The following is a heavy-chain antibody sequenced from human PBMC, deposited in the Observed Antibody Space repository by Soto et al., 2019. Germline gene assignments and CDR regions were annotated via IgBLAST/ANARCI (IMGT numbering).Heavy chain of an antibody. Sequence: LRLSCAASGFTFSSYSMNWVRQAPGKGLEWVSSISSSSSYIYYADSVKGRFTISRDNAKNSLYLQMNSLRAEDTAVYYCARDGESSSWFSVYYGMDVWGQGITATVSS. CDR2: ISSSSSYI. CDR3: ARDGESSSWFSVYYGMDV. J-gene: IGHJ6*02. V-gene: IGHV3-21*01. CDR1: GFTFSSYS. D-gene: IGHD6-13*01.